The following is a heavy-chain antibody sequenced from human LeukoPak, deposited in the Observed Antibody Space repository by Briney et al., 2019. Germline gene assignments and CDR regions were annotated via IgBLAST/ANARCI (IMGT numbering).Heavy chain of an antibody. CDR3: SKLAVASADS. D-gene: IGHD6-19*01. V-gene: IGHV3-48*03. CDR1: GFSFSDYE. J-gene: IGHJ4*02. CDR2: ISPNGGTK. Sequence: PGGSLRLSCAAPGFSFSDYEMNWVRHSPAKGLGWVSNISPNGGTKYYAGSVKGRFTISRDNAKNSLYLQMNSLRAEDTGVYFCSKLAVASADSWGQGTLVTVSS.